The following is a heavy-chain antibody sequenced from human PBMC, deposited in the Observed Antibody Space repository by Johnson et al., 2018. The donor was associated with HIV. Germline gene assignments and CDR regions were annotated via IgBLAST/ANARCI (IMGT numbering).Heavy chain of an antibody. CDR1: GFTVSSNY. D-gene: IGHD5-18*01. CDR2: IYSGGST. CDR3: AKERAYIRTFDI. J-gene: IGHJ3*02. V-gene: IGHV3-66*03. Sequence: VQLVESGGGLIQPGGSLRLSCAASGFTVSSNYMNWVRQAPGKGLEWVSVIYSGGSTYYADSVKGRFTISRDNSKNTLYLQMNSLRAEDTAVYYCAKERAYIRTFDIWGQGTLVTVSS.